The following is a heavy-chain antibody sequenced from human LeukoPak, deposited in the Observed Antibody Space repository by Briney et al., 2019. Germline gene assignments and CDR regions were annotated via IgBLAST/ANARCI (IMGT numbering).Heavy chain of an antibody. CDR1: GFTFSDYY. CDR2: INHSGST. D-gene: IGHD3-16*01. J-gene: IGHJ4*02. CDR3: ARVEGEPLFAY. V-gene: IGHV4-34*01. Sequence: GSLRLSCAASGFTFSDYYMSWIRQPPGKGLEWIGEINHSGSTNYNPSLKSRVTISVDTSKNQFSLKLSSVTAADTAVYYCARVEGEPLFAYWGQGTLVTVSS.